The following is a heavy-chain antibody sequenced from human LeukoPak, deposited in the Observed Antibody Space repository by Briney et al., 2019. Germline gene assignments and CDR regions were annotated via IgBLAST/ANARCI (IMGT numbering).Heavy chain of an antibody. Sequence: SETLSLTCTVSGGSISSSSYYWGWIRQPPGKGLEWIGSIYYSGSTYYNPPLKGRVTISVDTSKNQFSLKLSSVTAADTAVYYCATSYGDYEYCQHWGPGTLVTVSS. J-gene: IGHJ1*01. V-gene: IGHV4-39*07. CDR2: IYYSGST. D-gene: IGHD4-17*01. CDR1: GGSISSSSYY. CDR3: ATSYGDYEYCQH.